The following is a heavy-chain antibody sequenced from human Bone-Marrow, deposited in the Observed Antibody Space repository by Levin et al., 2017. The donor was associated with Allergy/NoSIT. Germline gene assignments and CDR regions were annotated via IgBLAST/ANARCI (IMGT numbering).Heavy chain of an antibody. V-gene: IGHV1-69*06. Sequence: SVKVSCKASGGTFSSYAISWVRQAPGQGLEWMGGIIPIFGTANYAQKFQGRVTITADKSTSTAYMELSSLRSEDTAVYYCARVTSWFGEQYYYYYYGMDVWGQGTTVTVSS. D-gene: IGHD3-10*01. CDR3: ARVTSWFGEQYYYYYYGMDV. CDR1: GGTFSSYA. J-gene: IGHJ6*02. CDR2: IIPIFGTA.